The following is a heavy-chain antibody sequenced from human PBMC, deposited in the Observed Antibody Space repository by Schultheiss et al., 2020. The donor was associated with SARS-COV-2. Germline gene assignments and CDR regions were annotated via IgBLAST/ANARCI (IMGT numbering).Heavy chain of an antibody. CDR1: GDSLNSGAYD. J-gene: IGHJ4*02. Sequence: SETLSLTCSVSGDSLNSGAYDWSWIRQRPGKGLEWIGNIHYGGIPFYNPSLESRLTISVDTFKSQFSLELTSVTAADTAVYYCARGAAMDYWGQGTLVTVSS. CDR3: ARGAAMDY. V-gene: IGHV4-31*03. D-gene: IGHD5-18*01. CDR2: IHYGGIP.